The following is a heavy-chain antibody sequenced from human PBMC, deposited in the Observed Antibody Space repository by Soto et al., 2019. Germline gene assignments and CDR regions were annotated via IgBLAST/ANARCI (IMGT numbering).Heavy chain of an antibody. J-gene: IGHJ4*02. V-gene: IGHV1-2*02. CDR3: ARGERVAATLGFPDY. Sequence: QVQLVQSGAEVKKPGASVKVSCKASGYTFTGYYMHWVRQAPGQGLEWMGWINPNSGGTNYPQKFQGRVTMTRDTSISTAYMELSRLRSDDTAVYYCARGERVAATLGFPDYWGQGTLVTVSS. CDR2: INPNSGGT. D-gene: IGHD2-15*01. CDR1: GYTFTGYY.